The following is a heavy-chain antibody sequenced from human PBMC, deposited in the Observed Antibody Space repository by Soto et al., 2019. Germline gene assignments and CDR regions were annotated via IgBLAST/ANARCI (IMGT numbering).Heavy chain of an antibody. D-gene: IGHD3-16*01. CDR2: INPSGGST. CDR3: ARSRTYDYVWGSYRHGMDV. Sequence: ASVKVSCKASGYTFTSYYMHWVRQAPGQGLEWMGIINPSGGSTSYAQKFQGRVTMTRDTSTSTVYMELSSLRSEDTAVYYCARSRTYDYVWGSYRHGMDVWGQGTTVTVS. J-gene: IGHJ6*02. V-gene: IGHV1-46*01. CDR1: GYTFTSYY.